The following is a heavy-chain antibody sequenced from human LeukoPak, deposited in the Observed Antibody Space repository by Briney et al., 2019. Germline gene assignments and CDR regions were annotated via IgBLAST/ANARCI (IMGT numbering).Heavy chain of an antibody. CDR2: INSYNGDT. Sequence: GASVKVSCKASGYTFSSHGINWVRQAPGQGLEWMGWINSYNGDTNYAQKFQGRVTLTTDTSTSTAYMELRSLGSDDTAVYYCASAGIDRWELLTHAFDIWGQGTMVTVSS. D-gene: IGHD4-23*01. V-gene: IGHV1-18*01. CDR1: GYTFSSHG. CDR3: ASAGIDRWELLTHAFDI. J-gene: IGHJ3*02.